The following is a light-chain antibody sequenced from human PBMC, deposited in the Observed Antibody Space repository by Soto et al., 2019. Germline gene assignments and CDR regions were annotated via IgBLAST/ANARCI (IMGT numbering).Light chain of an antibody. CDR1: QSVSSN. J-gene: IGKJ3*01. V-gene: IGKV3-15*01. CDR3: QQYNNWPPGA. CDR2: GAS. Sequence: EIVMTQSPATLSVSPGERATLSCRASQSVSSNLAWYQQKPSQAPRLLIYGASTRATGIPARFSGSGSGTEFTLTISSLQSGDFAVYYCQQYNNWPPGAFGPGTKVDIK.